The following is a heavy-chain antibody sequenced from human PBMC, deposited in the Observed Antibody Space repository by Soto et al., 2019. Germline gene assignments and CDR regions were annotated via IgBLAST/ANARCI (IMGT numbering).Heavy chain of an antibody. CDR2: ISWDGGST. Sequence: GGSLRLSCAASGFTFDDYTMHWVRQAPGKGLEWVSLISWDGGSTYYADSVKGRFTISRDNSKNSLYLQMNSLRTEDTALYYCAKGDGYKKKNWYFDLWGRGTLVTVSS. V-gene: IGHV3-43*01. D-gene: IGHD5-12*01. CDR3: AKGDGYKKKNWYFDL. J-gene: IGHJ2*01. CDR1: GFTFDDYT.